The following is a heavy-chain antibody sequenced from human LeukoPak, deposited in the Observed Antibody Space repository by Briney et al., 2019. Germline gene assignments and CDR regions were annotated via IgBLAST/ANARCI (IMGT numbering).Heavy chain of an antibody. CDR3: ARGGSSGWYR. D-gene: IGHD6-19*01. CDR1: GGSDAHY. J-gene: IGHJ4*02. V-gene: IGHV4-34*01. CDR2: INHSGST. Sequence: PSQTLSLTCTVSGGSDAHYWTWIRQPPGKGLEWIGEINHSGSTNYNPSLKSRVTISVDTSKNQFSLKLSSVTAADTAVYYCARGGSSGWYRWGQGTLVTVSS.